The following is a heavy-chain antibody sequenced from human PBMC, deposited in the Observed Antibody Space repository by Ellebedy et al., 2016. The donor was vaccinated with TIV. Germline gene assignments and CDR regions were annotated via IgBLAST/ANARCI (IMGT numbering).Heavy chain of an antibody. CDR2: VYWNDDK. CDR1: GFSLSAYAVG. CDR3: AHSAGWLPDY. Sequence: SGPTLVXPTQTLTLTCTFSGFSLSAYAVGVHWIRQPPGKALEWLALVYWNDDKQYSPSLQPRLTFTKDTSKNQVVLTMTDVDPVDTATYYCAHSAGWLPDYWGPGTLITVS. J-gene: IGHJ4*02. D-gene: IGHD5-12*01. V-gene: IGHV2-5*01.